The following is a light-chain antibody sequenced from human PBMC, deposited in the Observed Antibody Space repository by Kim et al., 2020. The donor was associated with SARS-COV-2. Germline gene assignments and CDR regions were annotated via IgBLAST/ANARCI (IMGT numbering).Light chain of an antibody. CDR3: SSRGSSEIVL. J-gene: IGLJ2*01. V-gene: IGLV3-19*01. Sequence: SSELTQDPAVSVAVGQTVKITCQGDSLRRYYASWHQQKPGQAPVLVIYGRNNRPSGIPERLSGSTSGNTASLIITGAQAEDEADYYCSSRGSSEIVLFGGGTKLTVL. CDR2: GRN. CDR1: SLRRYY.